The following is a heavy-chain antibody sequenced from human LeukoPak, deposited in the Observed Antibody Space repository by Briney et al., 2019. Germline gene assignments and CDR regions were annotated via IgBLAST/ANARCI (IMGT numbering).Heavy chain of an antibody. J-gene: IGHJ4*02. CDR2: IYYSGST. Sequence: SETLSLTCTVSGGSINNYYWSWIRQPPGKRLEWIGYIYYSGSTDYNPSLQSRVTISVDTSKNQFSLKLTSVTAADTAVYYCARLSAGIRPNFDYWGQGTLVTVSS. V-gene: IGHV4-59*08. CDR1: GGSINNYY. CDR3: ARLSAGIRPNFDY. D-gene: IGHD6-19*01.